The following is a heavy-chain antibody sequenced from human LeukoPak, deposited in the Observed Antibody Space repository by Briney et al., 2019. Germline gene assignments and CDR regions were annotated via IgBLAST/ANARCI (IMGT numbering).Heavy chain of an antibody. V-gene: IGHV3-23*01. CDR2: ISGSGGST. Sequence: PGDSLRLSCAASGFTFTNYAMSWVRQAPGKGLEWVSAISGSGGSTYYADSVKGRFTISRDNSKNALYLQMNSLRAEDTAVYYCAKRPTAAYDFWSGYLPLFDYWGQGTLVTVSS. J-gene: IGHJ4*02. D-gene: IGHD3-3*01. CDR3: AKRPTAAYDFWSGYLPLFDY. CDR1: GFTFTNYA.